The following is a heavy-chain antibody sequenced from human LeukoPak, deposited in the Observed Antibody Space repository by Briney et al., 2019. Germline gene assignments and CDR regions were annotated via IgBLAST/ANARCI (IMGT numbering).Heavy chain of an antibody. CDR2: IRGSGGGT. CDR1: GFTFSSFA. D-gene: IGHD3-10*01. V-gene: IGHV3-23*01. CDR3: ARGINIDY. Sequence: GGSLRLSCAASGFTFSSFAMTWARQAPGKGLEWVSAIRGSGGGTYYADSVKGRFTTSRDDSKNTLYLQMDSLRAEDTALYYCARGINIDYWGQGTLVTVSS. J-gene: IGHJ4*02.